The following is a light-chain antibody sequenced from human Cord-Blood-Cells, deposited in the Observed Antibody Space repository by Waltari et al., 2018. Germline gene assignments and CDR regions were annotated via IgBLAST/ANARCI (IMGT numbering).Light chain of an antibody. Sequence: DVVMTQSPLSLPVTLGQPASISCSFSQSLVYSDGNTYLNWFQQKPGQSPSRLIFKVSNRDSGVPDTFSGSGSGTEFTLKISSVEAEDGGVYYCMQGTHCPPWTFGQGTKVEIK. J-gene: IGKJ1*01. CDR2: KVS. CDR1: QSLVYSDGNTY. CDR3: MQGTHCPPWT. V-gene: IGKV2-30*01.